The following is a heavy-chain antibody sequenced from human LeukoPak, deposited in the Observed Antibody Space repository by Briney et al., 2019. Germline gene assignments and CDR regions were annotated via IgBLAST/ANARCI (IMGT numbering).Heavy chain of an antibody. CDR2: ISYDGSNK. D-gene: IGHD1-26*01. V-gene: IGHV3-30-3*02. J-gene: IGHJ4*02. CDR1: GFTFSSYA. Sequence: GGSLRLSCAASGFTFSSYAMHWVRQAPGKGLEWVAVISYDGSNKYYADSVKGRFTISRDNSKNTLYLQMNSLRAEDTAVYYCGEGGIYFRYWGQGTLLTVSS. CDR3: GEGGIYFRY.